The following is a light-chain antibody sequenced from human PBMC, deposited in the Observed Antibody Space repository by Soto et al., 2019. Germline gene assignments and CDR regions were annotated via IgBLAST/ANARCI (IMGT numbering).Light chain of an antibody. CDR2: EVS. V-gene: IGLV2-14*01. Sequence: QSALTQPASVSGSPGQSITISCTGTSSDVGGYNYVSWYQQHPGKAPKLMIYEVSNRPSGVSNRFSGSNSGNTASLTISGLLAEDEADYACSSYSSSTSLVFGGGTELTVL. CDR3: SSYSSSTSLV. CDR1: SSDVGGYNY. J-gene: IGLJ3*02.